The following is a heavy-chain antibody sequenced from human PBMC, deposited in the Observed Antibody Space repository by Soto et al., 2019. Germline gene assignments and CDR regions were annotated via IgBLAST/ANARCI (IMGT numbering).Heavy chain of an antibody. V-gene: IGHV1-46*01. CDR1: ADTFTSYY. Sequence: ASVKVSCKAPADTFTSYYIHWVRQAPGHGLEWMGIINPNGGSTSYAQEFQGRVTMTRETSTSTAYMELSSLRSEDTAVYYCASRAMVRGVIINGSFDYWGQGTLVTVSS. CDR2: INPNGGST. CDR3: ASRAMVRGVIINGSFDY. J-gene: IGHJ4*02. D-gene: IGHD3-10*01.